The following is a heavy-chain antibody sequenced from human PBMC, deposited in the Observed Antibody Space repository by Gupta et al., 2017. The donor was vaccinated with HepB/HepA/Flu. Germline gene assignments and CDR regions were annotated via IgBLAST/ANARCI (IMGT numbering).Heavy chain of an antibody. D-gene: IGHD1-1*01. V-gene: IGHV1-69*01. CDR2: IIPIFGTA. J-gene: IGHJ5*02. CDR1: GGTFSSYA. Sequence: QVQLVQSGAEVKKPGSSVKVSCKASGGTFSSYAISWVRQAPGQGLEWMGGIIPIFGTANYAQKFQGRVTITADESTSTAYMELSSLRSEDTAVYYCATSTVGWNDVLGWFDPWGQGTLVTVSS. CDR3: ATSTVGWNDVLGWFDP.